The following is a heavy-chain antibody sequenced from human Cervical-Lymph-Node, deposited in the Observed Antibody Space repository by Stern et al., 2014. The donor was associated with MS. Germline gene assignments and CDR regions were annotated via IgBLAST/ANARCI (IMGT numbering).Heavy chain of an antibody. CDR1: GFTFSNAW. Sequence: EVQLVESGGGLVKPGGSLRLSCAASGFTFSNAWMSWVRQAPGKGLEWVGRIKSNTDGGTADYAAPVKGRFTLSRDDSKNTLYLQMNSLRPEDTAVYYCTTDMGKWVLFAHWGQGTLVTVSS. V-gene: IGHV3-15*01. J-gene: IGHJ4*02. CDR3: TTDMGKWVLFAH. CDR2: IKSNTDGGTA. D-gene: IGHD1-26*01.